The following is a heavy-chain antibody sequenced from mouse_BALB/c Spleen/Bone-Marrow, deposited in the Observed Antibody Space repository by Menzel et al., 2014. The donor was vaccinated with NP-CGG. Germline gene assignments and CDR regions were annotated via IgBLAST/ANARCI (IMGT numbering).Heavy chain of an antibody. D-gene: IGHD1-2*01. CDR2: INPDSSTI. CDR1: GFDFSRYW. CDR3: ARQGYYGYSDY. V-gene: IGHV4-1*02. J-gene: IGHJ2*01. Sequence: EVQRVESGGGLVQPGGSLKLSCAASGFDFSRYWMSWVRQAPGKGPEWIGEINPDSSTINYTPSLKDKFIISRDNAKNTLYLQMSKVRSEDTALYYCARQGYYGYSDYWGQGTTLTVSS.